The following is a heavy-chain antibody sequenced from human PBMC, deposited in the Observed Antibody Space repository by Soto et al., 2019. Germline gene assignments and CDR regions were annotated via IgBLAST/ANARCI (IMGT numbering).Heavy chain of an antibody. CDR3: ARDGWYYDFFRTYGMDV. D-gene: IGHD3-3*01. Sequence: GESLNISCNGSGYSFTLYLIGWVHQQNGKGLEWMGIIYPGDSDTRYSPSFQGQVTISADKSISTAYLQWSSLRAEDTAVYYCARDGWYYDFFRTYGMDVWGQGTTVTVSS. CDR1: GYSFTLYL. J-gene: IGHJ6*02. CDR2: IYPGDSDT. V-gene: IGHV5-51*07.